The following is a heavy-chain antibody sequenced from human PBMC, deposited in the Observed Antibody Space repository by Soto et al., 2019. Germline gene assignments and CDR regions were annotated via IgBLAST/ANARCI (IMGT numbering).Heavy chain of an antibody. Sequence: SETLSLTCAVYGGSFSGYYWSWIRQPPGKGLEWIGEINHSGSTNYNPSLKSRVTISVDTSKNQFSLKLSSVTAADTAVYYCASYVYYGGFSLGYWGHGILVTVSS. V-gene: IGHV4-34*01. CDR3: ASYVYYGGFSLGY. CDR2: INHSGST. D-gene: IGHD4-17*01. J-gene: IGHJ4*01. CDR1: GGSFSGYY.